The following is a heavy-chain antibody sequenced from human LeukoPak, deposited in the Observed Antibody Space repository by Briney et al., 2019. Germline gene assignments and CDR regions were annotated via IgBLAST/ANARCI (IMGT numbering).Heavy chain of an antibody. V-gene: IGHV4-39*07. CDR2: IFYSGST. Sequence: KPSETLSLTCTVSGGSISSSSYYWGWVRQPPGKGLEWIGSIFYSGSTYYNPSLKSRVTMSVDTSKNQFSLKLSSVTAADTAVYYCARDYRPDYDFWSGPGSGHYYMDVWGKGTTVTVSS. CDR1: GGSISSSSYY. CDR3: ARDYRPDYDFWSGPGSGHYYMDV. D-gene: IGHD3-3*01. J-gene: IGHJ6*03.